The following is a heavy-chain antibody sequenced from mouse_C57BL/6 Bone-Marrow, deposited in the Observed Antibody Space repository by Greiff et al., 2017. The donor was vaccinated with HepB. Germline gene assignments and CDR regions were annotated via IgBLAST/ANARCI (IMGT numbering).Heavy chain of an antibody. D-gene: IGHD1-1*01. V-gene: IGHV1-82*01. J-gene: IGHJ4*01. CDR3: AREAITTVVAPSMDY. Sequence: VKLMESGPELVKPGASVKISCKASGYAFSSSWMNWVKQRPGKGLEWIGRIYPGDGDTNYNGKFKGKATLTADKSSSTAYMQLSSLTSEDSAVYFCAREAITTVVAPSMDYWGQGTSVTVSS. CDR1: GYAFSSSW. CDR2: IYPGDGDT.